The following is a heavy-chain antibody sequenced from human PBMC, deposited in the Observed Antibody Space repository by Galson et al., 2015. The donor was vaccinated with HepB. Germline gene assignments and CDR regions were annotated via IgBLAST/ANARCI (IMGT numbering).Heavy chain of an antibody. CDR2: INPNSGGT. J-gene: IGHJ5*02. V-gene: IGHV1-2*02. CDR3: ARAAGIAAAGTSCWFDP. D-gene: IGHD6-13*01. Sequence: SCKASGYTFTGYYMHWVRQAPGQGLEWMGWINPNSGGTNYAQKFQGRVTMTRDTSISTAYMELSRLRSDDTAVYYCARAAGIAAAGTSCWFDPWGQGTLVTVSS. CDR1: GYTFTGYY.